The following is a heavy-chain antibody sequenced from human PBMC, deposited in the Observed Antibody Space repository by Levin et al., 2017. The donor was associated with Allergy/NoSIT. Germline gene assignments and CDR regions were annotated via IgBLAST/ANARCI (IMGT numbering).Heavy chain of an antibody. CDR2: INSDGSST. V-gene: IGHV3-74*01. J-gene: IGHJ3*02. CDR3: ARVVLGVDYGDYGDPWGAFDI. CDR1: GFTFSSYW. Sequence: GESLKISCAASGFTFSSYWMHWVRQAPGKGLVWVSRINSDGSSTSYADSVKGRFTISRDNAKNTLYLQMNSLRAEDTAVYYCARVVLGVDYGDYGDPWGAFDIWGQGTMVTVSS. D-gene: IGHD4-17*01.